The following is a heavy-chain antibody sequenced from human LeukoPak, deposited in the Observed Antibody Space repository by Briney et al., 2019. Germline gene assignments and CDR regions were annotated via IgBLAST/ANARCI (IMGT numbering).Heavy chain of an antibody. CDR1: GFSFSGSA. CDR3: STTTDAFDI. J-gene: IGHJ3*02. D-gene: IGHD1-26*01. V-gene: IGHV3-73*01. CDR2: ITGKANNYAT. Sequence: GGSLKLSCAASGFSFSGSAIHCVRQASGKGLEWVGRITGKANNYATAYAASVTGRFTISRDDSKNMAYLQMNSLKSEDTAVYYCSTTTDAFDIWGQGTMVTVSS.